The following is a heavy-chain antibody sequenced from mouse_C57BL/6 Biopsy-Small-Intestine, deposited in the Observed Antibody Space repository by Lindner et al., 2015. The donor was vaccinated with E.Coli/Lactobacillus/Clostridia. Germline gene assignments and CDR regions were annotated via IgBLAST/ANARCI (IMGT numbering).Heavy chain of an antibody. CDR2: INPSSGYT. Sequence: VQLQESGAELAKPGASVKLSCKASGYTFTSYWMHWVKQRPGQGLEWIGYINPSSGYTKYNQKFKDKATLTADESSSTAYMQLSSLTYEDSAVYYCARHGYYVTLVFAYWGQGTLVTVSA. CDR1: GYTFTSYW. CDR3: ARHGYYVTLVFAY. V-gene: IGHV1-7*01. J-gene: IGHJ3*01. D-gene: IGHD2-3*01.